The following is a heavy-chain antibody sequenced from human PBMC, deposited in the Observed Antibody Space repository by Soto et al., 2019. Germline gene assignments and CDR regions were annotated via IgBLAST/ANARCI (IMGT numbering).Heavy chain of an antibody. Sequence: QVQLQESGPGLVKPSETLFLTCTVSGSSVSSHSYYWSWIRQPPGKGLEWIGHIYDSGSTDYNPSLKSRVTISEDTSKNQFSLKLHSVTAADTALYFCAREGRYYDSGYDYWGQGTLVTVSS. CDR2: IYDSGST. J-gene: IGHJ4*02. V-gene: IGHV4-61*01. D-gene: IGHD3-10*01. CDR1: GSSVSSHSYY. CDR3: AREGRYYDSGYDY.